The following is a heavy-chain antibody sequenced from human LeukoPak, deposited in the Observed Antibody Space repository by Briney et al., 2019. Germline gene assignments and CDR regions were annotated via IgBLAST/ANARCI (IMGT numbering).Heavy chain of an antibody. J-gene: IGHJ6*02. CDR1: VLTFRSYR. V-gene: IGHV3-7*03. Sequence: GGCLRLSCLIPVLTFRSYRMTWVRQAPWKGLEWVANINQDGSEKNYVDSVKGRFTISRDNAENSLYLQMNSLRVEDTAVYYCVRDMDVWGQGTTVTVSS. CDR2: INQDGSEK. CDR3: VRDMDV.